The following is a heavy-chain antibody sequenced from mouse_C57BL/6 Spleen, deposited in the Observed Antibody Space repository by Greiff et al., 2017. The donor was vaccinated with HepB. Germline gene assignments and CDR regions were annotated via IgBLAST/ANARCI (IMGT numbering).Heavy chain of an antibody. CDR1: GYTFTSYW. CDR2: IYPSDSET. CDR3: ARGYDSYWYFDV. J-gene: IGHJ1*03. V-gene: IGHV1-61*01. Sequence: QVQLQQPGAELVRPGSSVKLSCKASGYTFTSYWMDWVKQRPGQGLEWIGNIYPSDSETHYNQKFKDKATLTVDKSSSTAYMQLSSLTSEDSAVYYCARGYDSYWYFDVWGTGTTVTVSS. D-gene: IGHD2-4*01.